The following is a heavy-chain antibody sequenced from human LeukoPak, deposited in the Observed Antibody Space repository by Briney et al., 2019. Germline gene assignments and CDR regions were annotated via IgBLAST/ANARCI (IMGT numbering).Heavy chain of an antibody. D-gene: IGHD6-19*01. V-gene: IGHV3-49*04. CDR2: IRSKAYGGTT. CDR3: TVTPVAGTGLRDY. Sequence: PGGSLRLSCTASGFTFGDYAMSWVRQAPGKGLEWVGFIRSKAYGGTTEYAASVKGRFTISRDDSKSIAYLQMNSLKTEDTAVYYCTVTPVAGTGLRDYWGQGTLVTVSS. J-gene: IGHJ4*02. CDR1: GFTFGDYA.